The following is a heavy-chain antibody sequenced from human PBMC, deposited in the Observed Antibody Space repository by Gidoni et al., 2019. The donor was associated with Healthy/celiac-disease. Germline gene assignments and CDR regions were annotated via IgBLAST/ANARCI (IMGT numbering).Heavy chain of an antibody. Sequence: EVQLVESGGGLVQPGRSLRLSCAASGFPFGDYAMHCVRQAPGKGLEWVSGISWNKGSIDYADSVKGRFTISRDNAKNSLYLQMNSLRAEDTALYYCAKASPDYGVRGAYDYWGQGTLVTVSS. D-gene: IGHD3-10*01. V-gene: IGHV3-9*01. J-gene: IGHJ4*02. CDR2: ISWNKGSI. CDR1: GFPFGDYA. CDR3: AKASPDYGVRGAYDY.